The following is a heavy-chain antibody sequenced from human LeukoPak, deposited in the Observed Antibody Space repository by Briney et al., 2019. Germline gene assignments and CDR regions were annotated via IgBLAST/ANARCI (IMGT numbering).Heavy chain of an antibody. J-gene: IGHJ5*02. CDR1: GYTFTSYG. CDR3: ARDRAGIGYCSGGSYYYWFDP. D-gene: IGHD2-15*01. CDR2: ISAYNGNT. V-gene: IGHV1-18*01. Sequence: ASVKVSCKASGYTFTSYGISWVRQAPGQGLEWMGWISAYNGNTNYAQKLQGRVTMTTDTSTSTAYMELRSLRSDDTAVYYCARDRAGIGYCSGGSYYYWFDPWGQGTLVTVSS.